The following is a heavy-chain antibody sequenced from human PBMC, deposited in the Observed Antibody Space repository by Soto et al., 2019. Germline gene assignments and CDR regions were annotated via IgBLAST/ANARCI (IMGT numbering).Heavy chain of an antibody. CDR1: GFTFSSYS. CDR3: ARMEELYDYIWGSYRSFFDY. V-gene: IGHV3-48*01. Sequence: GGSLRLSCAASGFTFSSYSMNWVRQAPGKGLEWVSYISSSSSTIYYADSVKGRFTISRDNAKNSLYLQMNSLRAEDTAVYYCARMEELYDYIWGSYRSFFDYWGQGTLVTVSS. J-gene: IGHJ4*02. CDR2: ISSSSSTI. D-gene: IGHD3-16*02.